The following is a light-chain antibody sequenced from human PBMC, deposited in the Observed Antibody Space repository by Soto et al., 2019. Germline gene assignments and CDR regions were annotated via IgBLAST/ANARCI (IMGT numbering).Light chain of an antibody. CDR2: ATS. Sequence: DIQMTQSPSSVSASVGDSVTITCRASQDISSWLAWYQQKPGKAPNLLISATSTLQSGVPSRFSGSGSGTGFTLTISSLQREDFAIYYCQQSYSSTWTFSQGTKVDIK. V-gene: IGKV1-12*01. J-gene: IGKJ1*01. CDR3: QQSYSSTWT. CDR1: QDISSW.